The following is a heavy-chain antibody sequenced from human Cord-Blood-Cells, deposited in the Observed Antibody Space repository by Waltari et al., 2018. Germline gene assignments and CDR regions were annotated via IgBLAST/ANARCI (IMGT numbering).Heavy chain of an antibody. V-gene: IGHV5-51*01. CDR1: GYSFPSYS. D-gene: IGHD2-2*02. Sequence: EVQLVQSGAEVKKLGESLKISCKGPGYSFPSYSLGRACQMPGKGLEWMGIICPGDSDTRYSPSFQGQVTISADKSISTAYLQWSSLKASDTAMYYCARHVRYCSSTSCYIDYWGQGTLVTVSS. CDR3: ARHVRYCSSTSCYIDY. CDR2: ICPGDSDT. J-gene: IGHJ4*02.